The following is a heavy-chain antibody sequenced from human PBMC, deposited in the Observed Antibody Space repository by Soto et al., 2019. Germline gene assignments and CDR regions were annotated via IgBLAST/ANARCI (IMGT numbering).Heavy chain of an antibody. D-gene: IGHD2-15*01. CDR2: ITHSGST. CDR1: GGSFSGYY. CDR3: ARAPALDIVVVVALYGYYFDY. Sequence: QVQLQQWGAGLLKPSETLSLTCAVYGGSFSGYYWRWIRQPPGKGLEWIGEITHSGSTNYNPSLKSRVTIAVGTSKNQFSLKLSSVAAADTAVYYCARAPALDIVVVVALYGYYFDYWGQGTLVTVSS. J-gene: IGHJ4*02. V-gene: IGHV4-34*01.